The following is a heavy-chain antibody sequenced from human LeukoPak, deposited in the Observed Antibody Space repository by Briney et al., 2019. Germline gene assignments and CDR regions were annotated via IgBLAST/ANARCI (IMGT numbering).Heavy chain of an antibody. CDR3: ASSFYYDSRDY. CDR1: GGSVSSGSYY. CDR2: ITPSGST. D-gene: IGHD3-22*01. J-gene: IGHJ4*02. V-gene: IGHV4-61*01. Sequence: PSETLSLTCTVSGGSVSSGSYYWSWIRQPPGKGLEWIGEITPSGSTNYNPSLKSRVSISIDTSKKKLSLRLTSVTAADSAVYYCASSFYYDSRDYWGQGTLVTVSS.